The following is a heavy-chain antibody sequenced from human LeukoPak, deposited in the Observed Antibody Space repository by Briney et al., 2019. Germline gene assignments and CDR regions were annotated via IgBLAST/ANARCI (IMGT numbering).Heavy chain of an antibody. V-gene: IGHV3-66*01. J-gene: IGHJ5*02. CDR1: GFIFSNYA. Sequence: GGSLRLSCAASGFIFSNYAMSWVRQAPGKGLEWVSVIYSGGSTYYADSVKGRFTISRDNSKNTLYLQMNSLRAEDTAVYYCARSLSDWFDPWGQGTLVTVSS. CDR3: ARSLSDWFDP. CDR2: IYSGGST.